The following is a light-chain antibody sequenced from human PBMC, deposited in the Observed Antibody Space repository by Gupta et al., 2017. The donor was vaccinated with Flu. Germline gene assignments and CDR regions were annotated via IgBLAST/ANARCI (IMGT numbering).Light chain of an antibody. V-gene: IGKV2-28*01. CDR3: MQALQTPQLT. Sequence: TPGEPASISCRSSQSLLHSNGYNYLVWYLQKPGQSPQLLIYLGSNRASGVPERFSGSGSGTDFTLKISRVEAEDVGVYYCMQALQTPQLTFGGGTKVEIK. CDR2: LGS. J-gene: IGKJ4*01. CDR1: QSLLHSNGYNY.